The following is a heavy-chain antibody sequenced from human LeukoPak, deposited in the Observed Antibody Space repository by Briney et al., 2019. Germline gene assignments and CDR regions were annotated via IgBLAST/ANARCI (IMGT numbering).Heavy chain of an antibody. CDR3: AIDEPNYAPYDFDY. V-gene: IGHV3-15*01. CDR1: RFTFSNAW. Sequence: GGSLRLSXAASRFTFSNAWMNWVRQAPGKGLEWVGRIKSKADGETTDYAAPVKGRFTISRDDSNNMVYLQMNSLKIEDTAVYYCAIDEPNYAPYDFDYRGQGTLVTVSS. D-gene: IGHD4/OR15-4a*01. CDR2: IKSKADGETT. J-gene: IGHJ4*02.